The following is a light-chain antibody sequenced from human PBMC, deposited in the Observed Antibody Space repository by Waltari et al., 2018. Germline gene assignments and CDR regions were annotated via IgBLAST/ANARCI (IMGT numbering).Light chain of an antibody. Sequence: EIVLTQSPATLSFSPGERATPSCRASQSVSKYLAWYQQRPGQAPRLLIYDASIRATGIPDRFSGSGSGTDFSLTISRLEPEDFTVYYCQKYVNLPATFGQGTKVEIK. CDR1: QSVSKY. CDR2: DAS. V-gene: IGKV3-20*01. J-gene: IGKJ1*01. CDR3: QKYVNLPAT.